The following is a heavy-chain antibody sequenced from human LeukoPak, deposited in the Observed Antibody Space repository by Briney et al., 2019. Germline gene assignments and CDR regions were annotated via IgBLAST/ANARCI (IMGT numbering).Heavy chain of an antibody. CDR1: GGSIRSSGYH. Sequence: SETLSLTCTVSGGSIRSSGYHWGWVRQPPGKGLEWIGNIHYSGSTSYNPSLKSRVTISVDTSNNQFSLKLSSVTAADTAVFYCARLTGRDSSDWPYFHYWGQGALVTVSA. J-gene: IGHJ4*01. CDR3: ARLTGRDSSDWPYFHY. D-gene: IGHD6-25*01. V-gene: IGHV4-39*01. CDR2: IHYSGST.